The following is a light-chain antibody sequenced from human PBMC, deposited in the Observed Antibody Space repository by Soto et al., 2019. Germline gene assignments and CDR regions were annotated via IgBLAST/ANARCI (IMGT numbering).Light chain of an antibody. Sequence: DIEMTQSPDSLAVSLGERATINCKSSQSVLYSSNNENYLAWYQQKPGQPPKLLIYWASTRESVVPDRFSGSRSGAYFTLTISSLQAEDVAVYYCQQYYSTPHTFGQGTKVEIK. V-gene: IGKV4-1*01. CDR2: WAS. CDR3: QQYYSTPHT. CDR1: QSVLYSSNNENY. J-gene: IGKJ1*01.